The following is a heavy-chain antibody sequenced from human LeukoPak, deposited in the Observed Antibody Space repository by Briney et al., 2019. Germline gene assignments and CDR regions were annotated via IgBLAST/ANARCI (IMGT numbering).Heavy chain of an antibody. CDR2: IKQDVSEK. J-gene: IGHJ5*02. V-gene: IGHV3-7*01. Sequence: PGGSLRLSCAASGFTFSNYWMSWVRQAPGKGLQWVANIKQDVSEKYYVDSLKGRFTISRDNAKNSLYLQMNSLRAEDTAVYYCAREISSWYRTEGRFDPWGQGTLVTVSS. CDR3: AREISSWYRTEGRFDP. D-gene: IGHD6-13*01. CDR1: GFTFSNYW.